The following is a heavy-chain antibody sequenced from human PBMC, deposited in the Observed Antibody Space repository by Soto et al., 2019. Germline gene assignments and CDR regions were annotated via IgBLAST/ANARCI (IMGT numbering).Heavy chain of an antibody. CDR1: GFTVSSNY. CDR2: IYSGGST. V-gene: IGHV3-53*04. CDR3: ARALTRETDY. D-gene: IGHD3-9*01. Sequence: EVQLVESGGGLVQPGGSLRLSCAASGFTVSSNYMSWVRQAPRKGLEWVSVIYSGGSTYYADSVKGRFTISRHNSKNTLYLQMNSLRAEDTAVYYCARALTRETDYWGQGTLVTVSS. J-gene: IGHJ4*02.